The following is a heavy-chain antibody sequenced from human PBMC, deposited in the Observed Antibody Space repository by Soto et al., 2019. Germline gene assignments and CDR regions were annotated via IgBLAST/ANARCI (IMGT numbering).Heavy chain of an antibody. J-gene: IGHJ4*02. CDR1: GFTFTSSA. D-gene: IGHD1-26*01. V-gene: IGHV1-58*01. CDR3: AADSYSGSYYTLIH. CDR2: IVVGSGNT. Sequence: SVKVSCKASGFTFTSSAVQWVRQARGQRLERIGWIVVGSGNTNYAQKFQERVTITRDMSTSTAYMELSSLRSEDTAVYYCAADSYSGSYYTLIHWGQGTLVTVSS.